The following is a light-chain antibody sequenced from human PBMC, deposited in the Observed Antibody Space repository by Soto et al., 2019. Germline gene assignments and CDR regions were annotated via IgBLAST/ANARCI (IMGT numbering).Light chain of an antibody. J-gene: IGKJ4*01. CDR1: QGINTW. Sequence: DIQMTQSPSSVSAFVGDRVTITCRASQGINTWLAWYQQKPGKAPKLLMYSASILHTGVSSRFTGGGSGTEFTLTINSLQPEDFATYYCHQSDTLPITFGGGTKVDIK. CDR2: SAS. V-gene: IGKV1-12*01. CDR3: HQSDTLPIT.